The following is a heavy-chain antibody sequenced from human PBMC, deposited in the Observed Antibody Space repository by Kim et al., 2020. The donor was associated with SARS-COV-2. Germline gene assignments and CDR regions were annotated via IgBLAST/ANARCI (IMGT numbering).Heavy chain of an antibody. CDR3: ARQREFGELLDAFDI. D-gene: IGHD3-10*01. V-gene: IGHV4-39*01. J-gene: IGHJ3*02. Sequence: PSLKSRVTISVDTSKNQFSLKLSSVTAADTAVYYCARQREFGELLDAFDIWGQGTMVTVSS.